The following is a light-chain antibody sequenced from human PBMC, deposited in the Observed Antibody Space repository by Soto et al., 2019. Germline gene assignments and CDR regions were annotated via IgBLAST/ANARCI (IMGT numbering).Light chain of an antibody. V-gene: IGKV1-5*03. J-gene: IGKJ1*01. CDR3: QHYNSYSEA. CDR1: QTISSW. CDR2: KAS. Sequence: DIQMTQSPSTLSGSVGDRVTITCGASQTISSWLAWYQQKPGKAPKLLIYKASTLKSGVPSRFSGSGSGTEFPLTISSLQPDDFATYYCQHYNSYSEAFGQGTKVDSK.